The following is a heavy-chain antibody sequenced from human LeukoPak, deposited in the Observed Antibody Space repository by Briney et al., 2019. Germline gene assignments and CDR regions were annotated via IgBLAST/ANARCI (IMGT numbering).Heavy chain of an antibody. D-gene: IGHD6-25*01. Sequence: GRTLTLSCAASGFAFNDFAMYWVRQAPGKGLDWVALIRRDGSHKYYAHSIKGRFTISRDNSKNTLYLQMSSLRAEDTAVYYCAKSSIMFAAGRLGSIDFWGQGTLVTVSS. CDR2: IRRDGSHK. CDR1: GFAFNDFA. V-gene: IGHV3-33*06. J-gene: IGHJ4*02. CDR3: AKSSIMFAAGRLGSIDF.